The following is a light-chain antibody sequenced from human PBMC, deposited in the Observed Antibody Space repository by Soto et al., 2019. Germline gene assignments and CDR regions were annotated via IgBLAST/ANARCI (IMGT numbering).Light chain of an antibody. Sequence: EIVLTQSPATLSLSPGERATLSCRASQSVGKYLAWYQQKPGQAPRLLIYDASNKATGIPARFSGSGSGTDFTLTITSREPEDFAVYYCQQRSNWPLTFGGGTKVEIK. CDR1: QSVGKY. CDR2: DAS. V-gene: IGKV3-11*01. CDR3: QQRSNWPLT. J-gene: IGKJ4*01.